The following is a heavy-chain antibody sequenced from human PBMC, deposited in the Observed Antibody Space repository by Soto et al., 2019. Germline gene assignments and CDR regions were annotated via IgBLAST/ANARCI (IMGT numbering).Heavy chain of an antibody. CDR2: IYPSNSGT. J-gene: IGHJ4*02. V-gene: IGHV5-51*01. CDR1: GYSFNNYW. CDR3: ARHLRARPFDY. Sequence: GESLKISCKVSGYSFNNYWIAWVRQRPGTGLEWMGIIYPSNSGTRYSPSFQGQVTISADESISTAYLQWSSLKASDTAMYYCARHLRARPFDYWGQGTLVTVSS.